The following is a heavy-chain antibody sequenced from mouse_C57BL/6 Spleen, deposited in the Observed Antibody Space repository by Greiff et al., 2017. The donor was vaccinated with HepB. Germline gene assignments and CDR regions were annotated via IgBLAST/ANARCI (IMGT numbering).Heavy chain of an antibody. CDR1: GFTFSDYY. J-gene: IGHJ1*03. V-gene: IGHV5-12*01. CDR3: AIHEIHYYGSSYGYFYV. D-gene: IGHD1-1*01. CDR2: ISNGGGST. Sequence: EVQLVESGGGLVQPGGSLKLSCAASGFTFSDYYMYWVRQTPEKRLEWVAYISNGGGSTYYPDTVKGRFTISRDNAKNTLYLQMSRLKSEDTAMYYAAIHEIHYYGSSYGYFYVWGTGTTVTVSS.